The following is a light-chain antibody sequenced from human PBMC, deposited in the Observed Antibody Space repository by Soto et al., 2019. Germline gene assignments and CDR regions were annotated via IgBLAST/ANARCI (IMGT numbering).Light chain of an antibody. Sequence: DIVMTQSPDSLAVSLGERATINCKSSQSVLYSSNNKNYLAWYQQKPGQPPKLLIYWSSTRESGVPDRFSGSGSGTDFTLTISSLQAEDVAVYYCQQYYSTPPTVGQGTKVESK. J-gene: IGKJ1*01. CDR2: WSS. CDR3: QQYYSTPPT. CDR1: QSVLYSSNNKNY. V-gene: IGKV4-1*01.